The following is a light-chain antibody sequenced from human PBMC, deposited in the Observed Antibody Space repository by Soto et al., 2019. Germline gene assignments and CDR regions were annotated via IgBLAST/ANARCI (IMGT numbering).Light chain of an antibody. CDR1: QSVSSSY. Sequence: EIVLTQSPGTLSLSPGERATLSCRASQSVSSSYLAWYQQKPGQAPRLLIYGASSRATGIPDRFSGSGSGTDFTLTISRLEPEDLAVYYCQQYGSSLWTFGHGTKVEIK. V-gene: IGKV3-20*01. J-gene: IGKJ1*01. CDR2: GAS. CDR3: QQYGSSLWT.